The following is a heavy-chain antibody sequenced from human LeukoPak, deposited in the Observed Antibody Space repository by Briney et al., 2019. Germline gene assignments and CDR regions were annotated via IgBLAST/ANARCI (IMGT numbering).Heavy chain of an antibody. Sequence: AAVKVSCKASGYTFTSYYMHCVRQAPGQGLEWMGIINPSGGSTSYAQKFQGRVTMTRDMSTSTVYMELSSLRSEDTAVYYCARDQYCGGDCYLSHAFDIWGQGTMVTVSS. CDR3: ARDQYCGGDCYLSHAFDI. V-gene: IGHV1-46*01. CDR1: GYTFTSYY. CDR2: INPSGGST. D-gene: IGHD2-21*02. J-gene: IGHJ3*02.